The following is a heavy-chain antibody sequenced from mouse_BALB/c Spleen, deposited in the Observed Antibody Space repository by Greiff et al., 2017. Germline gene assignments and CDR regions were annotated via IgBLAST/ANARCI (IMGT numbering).Heavy chain of an antibody. Sequence: EVQLKQSGAELVKPGASVKLSCTASGFNIKDTYMHWVKQRPEQGLEWIGRIDPANGNTKYDPKFQGKATITADTSSNTAYLQLSSLTSEDTAVYYCARSLMGAMDYWGQGTSVTVSS. CDR3: ARSLMGAMDY. CDR1: GFNIKDTY. V-gene: IGHV14-3*02. D-gene: IGHD2-3*01. J-gene: IGHJ4*01. CDR2: IDPANGNT.